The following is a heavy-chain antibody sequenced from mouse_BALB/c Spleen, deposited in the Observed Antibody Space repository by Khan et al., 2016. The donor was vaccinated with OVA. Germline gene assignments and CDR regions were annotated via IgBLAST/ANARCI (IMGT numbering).Heavy chain of an antibody. CDR3: ARPPYFSYTLDY. J-gene: IGHJ4*01. CDR2: INTYTGEP. Sequence: QIQLVQSGPELRKPGETVKISCKASGYTFTNYGMKWVKQSPGKALKWMGWINTYTGEPTYADDFKGRFAFSLETSASTAYLQINNLKNEDTATYFCARPPYFSYTLDYWGQVTSVTVSS. V-gene: IGHV9-3-1*01. D-gene: IGHD2-10*01. CDR1: GYTFTNYG.